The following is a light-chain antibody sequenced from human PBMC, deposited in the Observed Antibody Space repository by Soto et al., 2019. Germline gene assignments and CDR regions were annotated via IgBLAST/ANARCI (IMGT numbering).Light chain of an antibody. Sequence: EVVLTQSPGTLSLSPGERATLSCRASQSVKNNLAWYQQKPGQAPRLLIYGASNRATGIPDRFSGSWSGTDFTLTISRLEPEDFAVYYCQQYGSSPKTFGQGTEVEIK. CDR2: GAS. CDR3: QQYGSSPKT. V-gene: IGKV3-20*01. CDR1: QSVKNN. J-gene: IGKJ1*01.